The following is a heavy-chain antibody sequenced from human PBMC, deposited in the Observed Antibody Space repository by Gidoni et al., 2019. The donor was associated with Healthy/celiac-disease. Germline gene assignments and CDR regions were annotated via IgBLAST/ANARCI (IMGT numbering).Heavy chain of an antibody. J-gene: IGHJ4*02. V-gene: IGHV4-34*01. D-gene: IGHD6-13*01. CDR3: ARGPAGIAAPLDY. CDR2: INHSGST. Sequence: QVQLQQWGAGLLKPSETLSLTCAVYGGSFSGYYWSWIRQPPGKGLEWIGEINHSGSTNYNPSLKSRVTISVDTSKNQFSLKLSSVTAADTAVYYCARGPAGIAAPLDYWGQGTLVTVSS. CDR1: GGSFSGYY.